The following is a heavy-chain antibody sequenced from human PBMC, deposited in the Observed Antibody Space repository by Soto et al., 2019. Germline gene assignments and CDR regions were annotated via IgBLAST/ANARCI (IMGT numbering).Heavy chain of an antibody. CDR2: ISAYNGNT. J-gene: IGHJ3*02. D-gene: IGHD3-10*01. CDR3: ATFGPRAFDI. V-gene: IGHV1-18*01. CDR1: GYTFTSYG. Sequence: GASVKVSCKASGYTFTSYGISWLRQAPGQGLEWMGWISAYNGNTNYAQKLQGRVTMTTDTSTSTAYMGPRSLRSDDTAVYYCATFGPRAFDIWGQGTMVTVSS.